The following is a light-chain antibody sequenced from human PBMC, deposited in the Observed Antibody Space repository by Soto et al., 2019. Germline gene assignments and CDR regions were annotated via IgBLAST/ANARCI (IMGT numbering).Light chain of an antibody. CDR1: QGIRND. CDR2: AAS. V-gene: IGKV1-39*01. CDR3: QQSYSTPPWT. J-gene: IGKJ1*01. Sequence: IQITQKKYSLSASVGDRVTITCRASQGIRNDLGWYQQKPGKAPKLLIYAASSLQSGVPSRFSGSGSGTDFTLTISSLQPEDFATYFCQQSYSTPPWTFGQGTKVDI.